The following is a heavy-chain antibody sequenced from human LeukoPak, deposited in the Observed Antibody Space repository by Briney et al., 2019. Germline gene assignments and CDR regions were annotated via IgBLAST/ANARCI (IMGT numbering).Heavy chain of an antibody. CDR1: GGSISSYY. Sequence: PSETLSLTCTVSGGSISSYYWSWIRQPPGKGLEWIGYIYYSGSTNYNPSLKSRVTISVDTSKNQFSLKLSSVTAADTAVYYCARDGRIGYSGSGYYFDYWGQGTLDTVSS. V-gene: IGHV4-59*01. J-gene: IGHJ4*02. CDR2: IYYSGST. D-gene: IGHD5-12*01. CDR3: ARDGRIGYSGSGYYFDY.